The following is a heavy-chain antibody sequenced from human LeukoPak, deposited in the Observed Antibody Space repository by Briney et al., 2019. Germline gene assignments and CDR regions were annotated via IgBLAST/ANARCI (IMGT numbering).Heavy chain of an antibody. V-gene: IGHV3-64D*09. CDR3: VKESWGYIDY. J-gene: IGHJ4*02. Sequence: GGSLRLSCPASGFTFSGSAMHWVRQAPGKGLEYVAAISGNGGGTSYTDSVKGRFTISRDNSKNTLDLQMSSLRAEDTAVYYCVKESWGYIDYWGQGTLVTVSS. D-gene: IGHD5-12*01. CDR2: ISGNGGGT. CDR1: GFTFSGSA.